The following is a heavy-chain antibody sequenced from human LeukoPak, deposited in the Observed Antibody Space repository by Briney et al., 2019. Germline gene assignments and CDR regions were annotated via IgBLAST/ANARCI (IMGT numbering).Heavy chain of an antibody. D-gene: IGHD6-19*01. Sequence: ASVKVSCKASGYTFTGYYMHWVRQAPGQRLEWMGWINAGNGNTKYSQKFQGRVTITRDTSASTAYMELSSLRSEDTAVYYCARDRRPIAVAGMFDYWGQGTLVTVSS. CDR1: GYTFTGYY. CDR2: INAGNGNT. J-gene: IGHJ4*02. V-gene: IGHV1-3*01. CDR3: ARDRRPIAVAGMFDY.